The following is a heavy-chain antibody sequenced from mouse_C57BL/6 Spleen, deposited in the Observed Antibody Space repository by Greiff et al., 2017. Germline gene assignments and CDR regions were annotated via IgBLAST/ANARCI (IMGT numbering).Heavy chain of an antibody. Sequence: EVKLEESGGGLVKPGGSLKLSCAASGFTFSSYAMSWVRQTPEKRLEWVATISDGGSYTYYPDNVKGRFTISRDNAKNNLYLQMSHLKSEDTAMYYCARAYDYDSLFDYWGQGTTLTVSS. CDR1: GFTFSSYA. V-gene: IGHV5-4*03. D-gene: IGHD2-4*01. CDR2: ISDGGSYT. CDR3: ARAYDYDSLFDY. J-gene: IGHJ2*01.